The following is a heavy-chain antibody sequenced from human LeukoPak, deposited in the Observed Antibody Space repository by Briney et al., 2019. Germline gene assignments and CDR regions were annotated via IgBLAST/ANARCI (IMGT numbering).Heavy chain of an antibody. Sequence: GGSLRLSCSASGFSVSTYAMGWVRQTPVRGLEWVASIASSGNIMYAESPKGRFTISRDSSTNTVFLQINSLRAGDTAVYHCAKYLQPSGAPYALDFWGQGTKVTVSS. D-gene: IGHD2-15*01. CDR1: GFSVSTYA. CDR3: AKYLQPSGAPYALDF. V-gene: IGHV3-23*01. CDR2: IASSGNI. J-gene: IGHJ3*01.